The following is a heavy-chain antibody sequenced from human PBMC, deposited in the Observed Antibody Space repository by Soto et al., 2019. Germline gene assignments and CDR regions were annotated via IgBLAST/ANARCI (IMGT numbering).Heavy chain of an antibody. CDR1: GGSISSYY. V-gene: IGHV4-59*08. CDR3: ARRGYYYDSSGYPSVWY. Sequence: SETLSLTCTVSGGSISSYYWSWIRQPPGKGLEWIGYIYYSGSTNYNPSLKSRVTISVDTSKNQFSLKLNSMTAADTAVYYCARRGYYYDSSGYPSVWYWGQGTLVTVSS. J-gene: IGHJ4*02. D-gene: IGHD3-22*01. CDR2: IYYSGST.